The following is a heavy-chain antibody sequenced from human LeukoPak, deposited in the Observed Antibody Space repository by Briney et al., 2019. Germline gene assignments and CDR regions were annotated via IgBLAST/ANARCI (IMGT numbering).Heavy chain of an antibody. D-gene: IGHD3-16*01. V-gene: IGHV3-23*01. J-gene: IGHJ3*02. CDR2: ISLTTDGT. Sequence: GGSLRLSCAASGFTFNSYDMSWVRQAPGKGLEWVSSISLTTDGTTYADSVKGRFIIFTDNATKTVFLQMDSLRAEDTAIYYCARALTRWAFDIWGQGTMVSVSS. CDR1: GFTFNSYD. CDR3: ARALTRWAFDI.